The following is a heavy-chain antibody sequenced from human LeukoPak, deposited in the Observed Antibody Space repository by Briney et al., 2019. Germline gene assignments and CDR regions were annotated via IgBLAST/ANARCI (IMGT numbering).Heavy chain of an antibody. D-gene: IGHD3-22*01. CDR1: GDSIRRGHW. Sequence: AETXSLXCAVSGDSIRRGHWWTGGRHSRGKGVGWIGEMYHRGSTKYNPCLKSRVIISVYKSKNNFSLRLASVTAADTAVYYCASHSSLGGPLAHFDSWGQGRLVAVSS. V-gene: IGHV4-4*02. CDR2: MYHRGST. CDR3: ASHSSLGGPLAHFDS. J-gene: IGHJ4*02.